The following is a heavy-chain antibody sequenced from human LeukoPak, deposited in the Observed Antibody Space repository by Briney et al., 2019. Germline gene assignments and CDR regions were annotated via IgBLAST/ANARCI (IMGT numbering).Heavy chain of an antibody. Sequence: PGGSLRLSCAASGFTFSSYAMSWVRQAAGKGLEWVSSISGSGGRTYHADSVKGRFTISRDNSKNTLYLQMNSLRAEDTAVYYCAKGSAPPEVPFYYGMDVWGQGTTVTVSS. D-gene: IGHD3-3*01. J-gene: IGHJ6*02. CDR3: AKGSAPPEVPFYYGMDV. CDR1: GFTFSSYA. V-gene: IGHV3-23*01. CDR2: ISGSGGRT.